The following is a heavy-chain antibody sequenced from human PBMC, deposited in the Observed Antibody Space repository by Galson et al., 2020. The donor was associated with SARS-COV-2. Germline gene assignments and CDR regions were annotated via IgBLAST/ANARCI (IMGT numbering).Heavy chain of an antibody. CDR2: INSKTDGGTT. Sequence: GESLKISCAASGFTFSNAWMSWVRQAPGKGLEWVGRINSKTDGGTTDYAAPVKGRFTISRDDSKNTLYLQMNSLKTEDTAVYYCTTDLSGSYLAGPDYWGQGTLFTVSS. V-gene: IGHV3-15*01. CDR1: GFTFSNAW. D-gene: IGHD1-26*01. J-gene: IGHJ4*02. CDR3: TTDLSGSYLAGPDY.